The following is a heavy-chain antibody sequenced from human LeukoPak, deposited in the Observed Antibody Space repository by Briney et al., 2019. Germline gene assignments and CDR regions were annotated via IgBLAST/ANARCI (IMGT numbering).Heavy chain of an antibody. CDR3: ATVRPWNDLFDY. V-gene: IGHV1-24*01. CDR2: FDPEDGET. Sequence: ASVKVSCKVSGYTLTELSMHWVRQAPGKGLEWMGGFDPEDGETIYAQKFQGRVTMTEDTSTDTAYMELSSLRSEDTAVYYCATVRPWNDLFDYWGQGTLVTVSS. J-gene: IGHJ4*02. D-gene: IGHD1-1*01. CDR1: GYTLTELS.